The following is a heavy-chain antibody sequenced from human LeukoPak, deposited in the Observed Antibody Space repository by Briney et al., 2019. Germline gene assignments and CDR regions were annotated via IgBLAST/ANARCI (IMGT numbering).Heavy chain of an antibody. D-gene: IGHD1-26*01. CDR3: ARNGGYGKFDY. Sequence: SETRSLTCAASGYSITSVYYWGWLRRPPGKGLEWIGTIDHSGSTYYNPSLKSRVSLSVDTSKNPFSLNLRSVTAADTAFYYCARNGGYGKFDYWGQGTLVTVSS. CDR2: IDHSGST. J-gene: IGHJ4*02. V-gene: IGHV4-38-2*01. CDR1: GYSITSVYY.